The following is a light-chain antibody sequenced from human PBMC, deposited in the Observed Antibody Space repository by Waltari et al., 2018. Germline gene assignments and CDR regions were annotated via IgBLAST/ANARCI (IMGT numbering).Light chain of an antibody. Sequence: QSVLTQPPSVSGAPGQRFTISCPGSTSNIGAGFDVPWYQELPGTAPKLLSYGDRNRPSGVPDRFSGSKSGTSASLAITGLQAEDEADYYCQSYDRRLRGLWVFGGGTKLTVL. CDR2: GDR. V-gene: IGLV1-40*01. CDR3: QSYDRRLRGLWV. CDR1: TSNIGAGFD. J-gene: IGLJ3*02.